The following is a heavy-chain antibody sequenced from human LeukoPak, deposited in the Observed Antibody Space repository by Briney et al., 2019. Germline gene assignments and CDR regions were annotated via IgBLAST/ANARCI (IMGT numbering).Heavy chain of an antibody. V-gene: IGHV1-46*01. CDR2: INPSGGST. CDR3: ARSDGRTDAFDI. J-gene: IGHJ3*02. Sequence: ASVKVSCKASGYTFTSYYMHWVRQAPGQGLEWMGIINPSGGSTSYAQKFQGSVTMARDTSTSTVYMELSSLRSEDTAVYYCARSDGRTDAFDIWGQGTMVTVSS. CDR1: GYTFTSYY. D-gene: IGHD1-26*01.